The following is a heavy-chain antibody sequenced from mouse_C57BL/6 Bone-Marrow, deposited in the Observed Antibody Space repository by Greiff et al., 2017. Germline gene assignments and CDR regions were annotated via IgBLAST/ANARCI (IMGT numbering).Heavy chain of an antibody. V-gene: IGHV5-6*02. Sequence: EVMLVESGGDLVKPGGSLKLSCAASGFTFSSYGMSWVRQTPDKRLEWVATISSGGSYTYYPDSVKGRFTISRDNAKHTLYLQMSSLKSEDTAMYYCARQGEVITTVVAPFAYWGQGTLVTVSA. CDR3: ARQGEVITTVVAPFAY. CDR1: GFTFSSYG. J-gene: IGHJ3*01. D-gene: IGHD1-1*01. CDR2: ISSGGSYT.